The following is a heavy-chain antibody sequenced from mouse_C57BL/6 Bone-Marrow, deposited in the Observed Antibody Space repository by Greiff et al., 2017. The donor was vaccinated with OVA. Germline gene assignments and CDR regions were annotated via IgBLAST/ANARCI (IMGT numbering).Heavy chain of an antibody. CDR3: ARDHGSSHFDY. D-gene: IGHD1-1*01. CDR1: GFTFSSYA. Sequence: EVHLVESGGGLVKPGGSLKLSCAASGFTFSSYAMSWVRQTPEKRLEWVATISDGGSYTYYPDNVKGRFTISRDNAKNNLYLQMSHLKSEDTAMYYCARDHGSSHFDYWGQGTTLTVSS. J-gene: IGHJ2*01. V-gene: IGHV5-4*01. CDR2: ISDGGSYT.